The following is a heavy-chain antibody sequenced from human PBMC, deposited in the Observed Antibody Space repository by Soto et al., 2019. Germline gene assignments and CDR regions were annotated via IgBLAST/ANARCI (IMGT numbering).Heavy chain of an antibody. D-gene: IGHD1-1*01. CDR1: GFTSSSYT. CDR3: ARDGVSSTDYTWNYGTYFDY. V-gene: IGHV3-30*03. J-gene: IGHJ4*02. Sequence: GGSLRLSCAASGFTSSSYTMHWVRQAPGEGLEWVAVISYDGNNKFYADSVKGRFTISRDSSSQTLYLQMNSLRPDDTAMYYCARDGVSSTDYTWNYGTYFDYWGPGALVTRLL. CDR2: ISYDGNNK.